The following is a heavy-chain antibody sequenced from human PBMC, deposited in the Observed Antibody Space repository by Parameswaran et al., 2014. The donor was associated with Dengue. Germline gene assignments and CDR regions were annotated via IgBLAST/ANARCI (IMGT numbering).Heavy chain of an antibody. CDR2: IYHSGST. D-gene: IGHD5-12*01. CDR3: ASEEYSGYDYPGY. Sequence: WIRQPPGKGLEWIGSIYHSGSTYYNPSLKSRVTISVDTSKNQFSLKLSSVTAADTAVYYCASEEYSGYDYPGYWGQGTLVTVSS. V-gene: IGHV4-38-2*02. J-gene: IGHJ4*02.